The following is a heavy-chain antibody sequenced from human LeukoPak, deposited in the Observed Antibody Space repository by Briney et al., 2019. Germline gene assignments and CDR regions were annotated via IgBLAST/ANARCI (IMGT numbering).Heavy chain of an antibody. J-gene: IGHJ4*02. CDR1: GFTFDDYG. D-gene: IGHD1-1*01. Sequence: GGSLRLSRAASGFTFDDYGMSWVRQAPGKGLEWVSGINWNGGSTGYADSVKGRFIISRDNAKNSLYLQMNSLRAEDTALYYCARADWNLYFDYWGQGTLVTVSS. CDR2: INWNGGST. CDR3: ARADWNLYFDY. V-gene: IGHV3-20*04.